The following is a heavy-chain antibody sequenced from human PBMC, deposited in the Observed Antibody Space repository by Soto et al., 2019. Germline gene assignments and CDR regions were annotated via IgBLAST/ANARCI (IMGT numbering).Heavy chain of an antibody. Sequence: PSETLSLTSTVSGCNISSGDYYWSWVRQPPGKGLEWIGYIYYSGSTYYNPSLKSRVTISVDTSKNQFSLKLTSVTAADTAVYYCARETTLNAYFDYWGRGTLVTVSS. CDR3: ARETTLNAYFDY. V-gene: IGHV4-30-4*01. D-gene: IGHD4-4*01. CDR2: IYYSGST. J-gene: IGHJ4*02. CDR1: GCNISSGDYY.